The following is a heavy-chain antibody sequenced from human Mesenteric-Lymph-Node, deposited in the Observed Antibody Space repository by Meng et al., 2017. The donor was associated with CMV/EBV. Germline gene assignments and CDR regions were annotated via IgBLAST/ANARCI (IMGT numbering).Heavy chain of an antibody. Sequence: GSLRLSCAVYGGSFSGNYWTWIRQPPGKGLEWMGEINHRGNTNYNPSLKSRVTISVDTSKSQFSLKLSSVTAADTAVYYCARGPGSEQDDYWGQGTLVTVSS. CDR2: INHRGNT. J-gene: IGHJ4*02. CDR3: ARGPGSEQDDY. D-gene: IGHD1/OR15-1a*01. CDR1: GGSFSGNY. V-gene: IGHV4-34*01.